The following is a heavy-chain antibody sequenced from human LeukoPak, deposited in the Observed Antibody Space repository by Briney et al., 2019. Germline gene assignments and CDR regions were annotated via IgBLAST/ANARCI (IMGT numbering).Heavy chain of an antibody. CDR3: AREERYCSSTSCYHNWFDP. V-gene: IGHV4-39*07. D-gene: IGHD2-2*01. J-gene: IGHJ5*02. Sequence: SETLSLTCTVSGGSISSSSYYWGWIRQPPGKGLEWIGSIYYSGSTYYNPSLKSRVTISVDTSKNQFSLKLSSVTAADTAVYYCAREERYCSSTSCYHNWFDPWGQGTLVTVSS. CDR2: IYYSGST. CDR1: GGSISSSSYY.